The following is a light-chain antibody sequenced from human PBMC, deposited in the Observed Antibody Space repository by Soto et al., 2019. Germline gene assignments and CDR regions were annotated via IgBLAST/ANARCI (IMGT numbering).Light chain of an antibody. V-gene: IGKV1-5*01. CDR3: QQYNSYSLT. CDR1: QSISSW. J-gene: IGKJ4*01. CDR2: DAS. Sequence: DIQMTQSPSTLSASVGDRVTSTCRASQSISSWLAWYQQKPGKAPKLLIYDASTLESGVPSRFSGSASRTEFTLTISSLQPDDFATYYCQQYNSYSLTFGGGTKVDIK.